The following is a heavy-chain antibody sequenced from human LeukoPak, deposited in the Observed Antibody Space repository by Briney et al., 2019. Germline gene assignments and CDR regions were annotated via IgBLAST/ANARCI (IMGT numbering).Heavy chain of an antibody. J-gene: IGHJ5*02. CDR1: GFTFSSYA. D-gene: IGHD3-10*01. CDR2: ISGSGGGT. V-gene: IGHV3-23*01. CDR3: AKAGSGSYYNRRRNWFDP. Sequence: GGSLRLSCAASGFTFSSYAMSWVRQAPGKGLEWVSAISGSGGGTYYADSVKGRFTISRDNSKNTLYPQMNSLRAEDTAVYYCAKAGSGSYYNRRRNWFDPWGQGTLVTVSS.